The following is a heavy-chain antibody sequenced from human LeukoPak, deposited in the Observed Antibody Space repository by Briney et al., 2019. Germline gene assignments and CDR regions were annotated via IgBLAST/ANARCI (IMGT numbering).Heavy chain of an antibody. CDR2: INPNSGGT. D-gene: IGHD6-19*01. J-gene: IGHJ4*02. V-gene: IGHV1-2*02. CDR1: GYTFSGYY. Sequence: ASVKVSCKASGYTFSGYYMHWVRQAPGQGLEWMGWINPNSGGTNYAQKFQGRVTMTRDTSISTVYMELSRLRSDDSAVYYCAREASSEAVAGSYWGQGTPVTVSS. CDR3: AREASSEAVAGSY.